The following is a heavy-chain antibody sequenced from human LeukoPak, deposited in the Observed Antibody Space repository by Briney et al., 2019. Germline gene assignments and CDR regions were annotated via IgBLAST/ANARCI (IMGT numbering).Heavy chain of an antibody. Sequence: GGSLRLSCAASGFTFSSYSMNWVRQAPGKGLEWVSYISSSSSTIYYADSVKGRFTISRDNAKNSLYLQMNSLRAEDTAVYYCAREGFYYFDFWGQGALVTVAS. CDR1: GFTFSSYS. V-gene: IGHV3-48*01. CDR2: ISSSSSTI. CDR3: AREGFYYFDF. J-gene: IGHJ4*01.